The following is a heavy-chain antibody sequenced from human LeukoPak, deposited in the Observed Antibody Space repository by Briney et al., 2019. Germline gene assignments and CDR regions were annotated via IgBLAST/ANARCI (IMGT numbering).Heavy chain of an antibody. CDR2: ISYDGGKK. V-gene: IGHV3-30*18. Sequence: PGGSLRLSCATSGFTYSSYGMHWVRQAPGKGLEWVALISYDGGKKYYADSVKGRFTISRDNSKNTLYLQMNSLIPDDTAVYYCEKGRQQGWTFDVFNIGGQGTMVTV. CDR1: GFTYSSYG. CDR3: EKGRQQGWTFDVFNI. D-gene: IGHD2-15*01. J-gene: IGHJ3*02.